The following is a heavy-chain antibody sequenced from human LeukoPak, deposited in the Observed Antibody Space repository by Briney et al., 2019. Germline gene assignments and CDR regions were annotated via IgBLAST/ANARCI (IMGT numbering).Heavy chain of an antibody. Sequence: GGSLRVSCAASGFTLRGYGLHWVRQAPGKGLEWVAIIRYDGSDKSYADSVKGRFTISRDNSENTLYLQINSLRVEDTAVYYCAKDTPTTGYHLDSWGQGTLVTVSS. CDR1: GFTLRGYG. J-gene: IGHJ4*02. CDR3: AKDTPTTGYHLDS. D-gene: IGHD1-1*01. CDR2: IRYDGSDK. V-gene: IGHV3-30*02.